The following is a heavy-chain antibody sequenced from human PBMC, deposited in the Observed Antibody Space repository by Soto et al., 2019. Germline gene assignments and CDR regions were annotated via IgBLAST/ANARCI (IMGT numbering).Heavy chain of an antibody. V-gene: IGHV1-18*01. CDR3: ARGIPHFGVVTHIGPFDY. D-gene: IGHD3-3*01. CDR2: ISAYNGNT. CDR1: GYTFTSYG. J-gene: IGHJ4*02. Sequence: ASVNVSCKASGYTFTSYGISWVRQAPGQGLEWMGWISAYNGNTNYAQKLQGRVTMTTDTSTSTAYMELRSLRSDDTAVYYCARGIPHFGVVTHIGPFDYWGQGTLVTVSS.